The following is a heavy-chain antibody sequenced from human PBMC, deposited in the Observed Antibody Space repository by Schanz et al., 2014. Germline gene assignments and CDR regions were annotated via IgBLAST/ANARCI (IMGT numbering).Heavy chain of an antibody. CDR3: ARDYGPGRGYQLLPFDY. J-gene: IGHJ4*02. V-gene: IGHV3-7*01. D-gene: IGHD2-2*01. CDR1: GFTFSTYW. Sequence: EVQLVESGGGLVQPGGSLRLSCAASGFTFSTYWMSWVRQAPGKGLEWVANIKQDESERSYVDSVKGRFTISRDNAKNSLYLQMNSLRAEDTAVYYCARDYGPGRGYQLLPFDYWGQGTLVTVSS. CDR2: IKQDESER.